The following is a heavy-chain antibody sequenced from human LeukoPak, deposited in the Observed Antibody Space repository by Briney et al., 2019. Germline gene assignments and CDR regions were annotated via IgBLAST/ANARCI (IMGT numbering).Heavy chain of an antibody. CDR3: ARTTEGGYSYGYFYYYYMNV. Sequence: PGGSLRLSCAASGFTFSSYWMSWVRQAPGRGLEWVANIKQDGSEKYYVDSVKGRFTISRDNAKNSLYLQMNSLRAEDTAVYYCARTTEGGYSYGYFYYYYMNVWGKGTTVTISS. CDR1: GFTFSSYW. J-gene: IGHJ6*03. D-gene: IGHD5-18*01. V-gene: IGHV3-7*03. CDR2: IKQDGSEK.